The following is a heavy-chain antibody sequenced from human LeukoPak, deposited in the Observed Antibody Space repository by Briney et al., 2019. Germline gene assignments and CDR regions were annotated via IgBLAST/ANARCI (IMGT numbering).Heavy chain of an antibody. D-gene: IGHD3-22*01. V-gene: IGHV3-66*01. CDR2: IYSGGST. J-gene: IGHJ3*02. CDR3: ARDLTYYYDSSGRNDAFDI. CDR1: GFTVSSNY. Sequence: GGSLRLSCAASGFTVSSNYMSWVRQAPGKGLEWVSVIYSGGSTYYADSVKGRFTISRDNSKNTLYLQMNSLRAEDTAVYYCARDLTYYYDSSGRNDAFDIWGQGTMVTVSS.